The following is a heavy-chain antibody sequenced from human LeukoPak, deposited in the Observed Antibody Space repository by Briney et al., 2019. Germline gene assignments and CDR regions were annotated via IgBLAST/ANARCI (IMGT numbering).Heavy chain of an antibody. CDR2: ISSSSSYI. V-gene: IGHV3-21*01. CDR1: GFTFSSYS. CDR3: GRDREEMVRAPYAFGV. Sequence: PGGSLRLSCAASGFTFSSYSMNWVRQAPGKGLEWVSSISSSSSYIYYADSVKGRFTISRDNAKNSLYLQMNSLRAEDTAVYYCGRDREEMVRAPYAFGVWGQGTMVTVSS. J-gene: IGHJ3*01. D-gene: IGHD3-10*01.